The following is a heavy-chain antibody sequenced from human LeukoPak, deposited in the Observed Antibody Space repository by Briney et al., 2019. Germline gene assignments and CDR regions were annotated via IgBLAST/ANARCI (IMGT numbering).Heavy chain of an antibody. CDR1: GFTFSSYA. V-gene: IGHV3-21*01. Sequence: GGSLRLSCAASGFTFSSYAMHWVRQAPGKGLEWVSSISSSSSYIYYADSVKGRFTISRDNAKNSLYLQMNSLRAEDTAVYYCARDGLTTVVTHWYFDLWGRGTLVTVSS. CDR3: ARDGLTTVVTHWYFDL. J-gene: IGHJ2*01. D-gene: IGHD4-23*01. CDR2: ISSSSSYI.